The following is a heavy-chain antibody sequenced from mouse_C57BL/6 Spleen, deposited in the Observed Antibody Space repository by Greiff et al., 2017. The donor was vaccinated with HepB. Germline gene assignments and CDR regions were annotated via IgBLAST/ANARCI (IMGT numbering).Heavy chain of an antibody. J-gene: IGHJ1*03. CDR1: GYAFSSYW. CDR3: ARRGEYYGNCAGVGYFDV. CDR2: IYPGDGDT. D-gene: IGHD2-1*01. Sequence: QVQLQQSGAELVKPGASVKISCKASGYAFSSYWMNWVKQRPGKGLEWIGQIYPGDGDTNYNGKFKGKATLTADKSSSTAYMQLSSLTSEDSAVYFCARRGEYYGNCAGVGYFDVWGTGTTVTVSS. V-gene: IGHV1-80*01.